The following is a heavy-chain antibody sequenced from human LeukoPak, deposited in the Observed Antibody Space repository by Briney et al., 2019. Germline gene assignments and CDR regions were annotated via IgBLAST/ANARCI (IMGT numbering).Heavy chain of an antibody. D-gene: IGHD6-19*01. Sequence: ASVKVSCKASGGTFSSYAISWVRQAPGQGLEWMGGIIPIFGTANYAQKFQGRVTITADKSTSTAYMELSSLRSEDTAVYYCASQGYSSGWYARGSFDIWGQGTMVTVSS. CDR3: ASQGYSSGWYARGSFDI. CDR2: IIPIFGTA. J-gene: IGHJ3*02. V-gene: IGHV1-69*06. CDR1: GGTFSSYA.